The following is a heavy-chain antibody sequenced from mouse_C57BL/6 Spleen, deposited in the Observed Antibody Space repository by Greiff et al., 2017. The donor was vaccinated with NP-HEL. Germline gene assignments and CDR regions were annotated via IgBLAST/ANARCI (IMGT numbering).Heavy chain of an antibody. CDR3: ARQGDGYYGAWCAY. J-gene: IGHJ3*01. CDR2: ISSGGSYT. D-gene: IGHD2-3*01. CDR1: GFTFSSYG. V-gene: IGHV5-6*01. Sequence: EVKVVESGGDLVKPGGSLKLSCAASGFTFSSYGMSWVRQTPDKRLEWVATISSGGSYTYYPDSVKGRFTISRDNAKNNQYLQMSRLKSEDTAMYYCARQGDGYYGAWCAYWGQGTLVTVSA.